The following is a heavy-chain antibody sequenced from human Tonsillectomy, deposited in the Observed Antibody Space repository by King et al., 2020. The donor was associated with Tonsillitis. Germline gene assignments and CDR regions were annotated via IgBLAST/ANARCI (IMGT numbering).Heavy chain of an antibody. CDR1: GFTFSDYS. V-gene: IGHV3-48*04. J-gene: IGHJ5*01. Sequence: VQLVESGGGLVQPGGSLRLSCAASGFTFSDYSMNWVRQAPGKGLEWVSYITTDSSTIYYADSGKGRFTISRDDAKNSLYLQMNSQRAEDTAVYYCARGLDSWGQGTLVTVSS. CDR3: ARGLDS. CDR2: ITTDSSTI.